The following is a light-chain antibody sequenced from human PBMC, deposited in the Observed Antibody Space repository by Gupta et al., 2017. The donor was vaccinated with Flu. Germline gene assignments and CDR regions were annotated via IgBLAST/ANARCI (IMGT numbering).Light chain of an antibody. V-gene: IGKV4-1*01. Sequence: NNKNSLAWYQQKPGQPPKLLIYWASTRESGVPDRFSGSGSGTDFTLTISSLQAEDVAVYYCQQYYSAPRAFGQGTKVEIK. J-gene: IGKJ1*01. CDR1: NNKNS. CDR2: WAS. CDR3: QQYYSAPRA.